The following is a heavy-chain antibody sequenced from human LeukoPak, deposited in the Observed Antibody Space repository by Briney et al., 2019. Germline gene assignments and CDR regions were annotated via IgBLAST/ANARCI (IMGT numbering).Heavy chain of an antibody. D-gene: IGHD1-26*01. CDR1: GLTFSNFK. V-gene: IGHV3-30*02. CDR2: IRYDGSNK. CDR3: AKDRRGGSYPGYFQH. J-gene: IGHJ1*01. Sequence: GGSLRLSCAVSGLTFSNFKMNWVRQAPGKGLEWVAFIRYDGSNKYYADSVKGRFTISRDNSKNTLYLQMNSLRAEDTAVYYCAKDRRGGSYPGYFQHWGQGTLVTVSS.